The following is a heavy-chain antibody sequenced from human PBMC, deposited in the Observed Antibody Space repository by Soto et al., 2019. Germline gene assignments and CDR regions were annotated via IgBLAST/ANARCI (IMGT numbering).Heavy chain of an antibody. J-gene: IGHJ5*02. Sequence: SETLSLTCTVSGGSISSSSYYWGWIRQPPGKGLEWIGSIYYSGSTYYNPSLKSRVTISVDTSKNQFSLKLSSVTAADTAVYYCARHLVTVTFNTLFNWFDPWGQGTLVTVSS. CDR1: GGSISSSSYY. CDR3: ARHLVTVTFNTLFNWFDP. V-gene: IGHV4-39*01. D-gene: IGHD4-4*01. CDR2: IYYSGST.